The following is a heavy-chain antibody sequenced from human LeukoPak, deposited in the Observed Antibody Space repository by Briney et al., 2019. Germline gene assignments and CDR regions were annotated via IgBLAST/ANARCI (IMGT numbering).Heavy chain of an antibody. J-gene: IGHJ6*03. CDR1: GGSFSGYY. CDR2: INHSGST. D-gene: IGHD3-22*01. V-gene: IGHV4-34*01. CDR3: ARAYYYDSSGYEYYYYYMDV. Sequence: PSETLSLTCAVYGGSFSGYYWSWIRQPPGKGLEWIGEINHSGSTNYNPSLKSRVTISVDTSKNQFSLKLSSLTAADTAVYFCARAYYYDSSGYEYYYYYMDVWGKGTTVTVSS.